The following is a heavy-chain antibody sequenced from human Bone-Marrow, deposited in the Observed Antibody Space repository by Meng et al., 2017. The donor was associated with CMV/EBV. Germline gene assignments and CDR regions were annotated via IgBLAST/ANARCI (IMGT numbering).Heavy chain of an antibody. J-gene: IGHJ5*02. V-gene: IGHV4-61*01. Sequence: SVSSGSSYWSWIRQPPGKGLEWIGYIYYSGSTNYTPSLKSRVTISVDTSKNQFSLKLSSVTAADTAVYYCARDRGRRRSSTSNNWFDPWGQGTLVTV. CDR2: IYYSGST. CDR3: ARDRGRRRSSTSNNWFDP. CDR1: SVSSGSSY. D-gene: IGHD2-2*01.